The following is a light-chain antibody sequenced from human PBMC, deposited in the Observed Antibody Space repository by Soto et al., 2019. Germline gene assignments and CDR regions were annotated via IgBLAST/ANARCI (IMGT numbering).Light chain of an antibody. CDR2: GAS. CDR1: QSVNNNY. CDR3: QQYGSSPQT. V-gene: IGKV3-20*01. Sequence: EIVLTQSPGTLSLSPGERATLSCRASQSVNNNYLAWYQQKPGQAPRLLIYGASSRATGIPDRFSGSGSGTDFTLTISRLEPEDFAVYYCQQYGSSPQTFGQGTKVEIK. J-gene: IGKJ1*01.